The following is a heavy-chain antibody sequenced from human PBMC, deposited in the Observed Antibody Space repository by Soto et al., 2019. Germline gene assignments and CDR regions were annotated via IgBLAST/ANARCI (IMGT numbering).Heavy chain of an antibody. CDR3: TRDPPHAGSSSRDADS. J-gene: IGHJ4*02. V-gene: IGHV3-21*01. D-gene: IGHD2-15*01. CDR1: GFIFTTNS. CDR2: ISSSGTFK. Sequence: EVRLVESGGGLVKPGGSLRLSCVTSGFIFTTNSMNWVRQVPEKGLQWLSSISSSGTFKSYGDSVKGRFTISRDNAKNSLFLEMYNLRGEHTRIDYCTRDPPHAGSSSRDADSWGLGTLVTVSS.